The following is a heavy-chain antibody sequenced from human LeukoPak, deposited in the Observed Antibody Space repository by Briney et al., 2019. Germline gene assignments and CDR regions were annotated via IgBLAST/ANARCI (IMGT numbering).Heavy chain of an antibody. CDR1: GFTVSSNY. V-gene: IGHV3-53*01. J-gene: IGHJ4*02. CDR3: ASLGWLQFDY. CDR2: IYRGGIT. Sequence: GGSLRLSCAASGFTVSSNYMNWVRQAPGKGLEWVSVIYRGGITSYADSVKGRFTVSRDNFRNTLYLQMNSLGAEDTAVYYCASLGWLQFDYWGQGILVTVSS. D-gene: IGHD5-24*01.